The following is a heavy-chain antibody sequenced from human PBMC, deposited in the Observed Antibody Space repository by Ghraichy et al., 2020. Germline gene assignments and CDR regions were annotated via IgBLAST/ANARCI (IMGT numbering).Heavy chain of an antibody. Sequence: SQTLSLTCAVYDGSFSDYYWTWIRQPPGKGLEWIGEINHSGGTNYNPSLKSRVTMSVDTSKNHFSLNLSSVTAADTAVYYCARRSGFYYGSGSYYNRDDVDVWGQGTTVTVSS. CDR2: INHSGGT. CDR3: ARRSGFYYGSGSYYNRDDVDV. J-gene: IGHJ6*02. V-gene: IGHV4-34*01. CDR1: DGSFSDYY. D-gene: IGHD3-10*01.